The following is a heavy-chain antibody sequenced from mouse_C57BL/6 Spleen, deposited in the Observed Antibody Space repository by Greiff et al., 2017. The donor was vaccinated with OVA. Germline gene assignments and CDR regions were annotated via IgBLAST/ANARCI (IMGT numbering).Heavy chain of an antibody. CDR2: IYPRSGNT. V-gene: IGHV1-81*01. Sequence: VQLQQSGAELARPGASVKLSCKASGYTFTSYGISWVKQRTGQGLEWIGEIYPRSGNTYYNEKFKGKATLTADKSSSTAYMELRSLTSEDSAVYFCARFYYDGSSHWYFDVWGTGTTVTVSS. CDR1: GYTFTSYG. J-gene: IGHJ1*03. D-gene: IGHD1-1*01. CDR3: ARFYYDGSSHWYFDV.